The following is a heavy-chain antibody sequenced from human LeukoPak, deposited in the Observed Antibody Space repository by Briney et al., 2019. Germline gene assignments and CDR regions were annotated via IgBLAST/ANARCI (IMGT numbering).Heavy chain of an antibody. V-gene: IGHV1-69*13. D-gene: IGHD3-3*01. Sequence: SVKVSCKASGGTFSSYAISWVRQAPGPGLEWMGGIIPIFGTANYAQKFQGRVTITADESTSTAYMELSSLRSEDTAVYYCARAEWGSYDFWSGKPPRPTHLDVWGKGTTVTISS. J-gene: IGHJ6*04. CDR2: IIPIFGTA. CDR1: GGTFSSYA. CDR3: ARAEWGSYDFWSGKPPRPTHLDV.